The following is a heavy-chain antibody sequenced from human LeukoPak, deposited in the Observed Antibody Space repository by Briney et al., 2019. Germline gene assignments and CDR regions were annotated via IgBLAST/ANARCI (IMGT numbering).Heavy chain of an antibody. D-gene: IGHD3-10*01. J-gene: IGHJ4*02. CDR2: ISGSGGST. CDR1: GFTFSSYG. V-gene: IGHV3-23*01. CDR3: AKASSSGSYYIPLSEIDY. Sequence: AGGTLRLSCAASGFTFSSYGMSWVRQAPGKGLEWVSAISGSGGSTYYADSVKGRFTISRDNSKNTLYLQMNSLRAEDTAVYYCAKASSSGSYYIPLSEIDYWGQGTLVTVSS.